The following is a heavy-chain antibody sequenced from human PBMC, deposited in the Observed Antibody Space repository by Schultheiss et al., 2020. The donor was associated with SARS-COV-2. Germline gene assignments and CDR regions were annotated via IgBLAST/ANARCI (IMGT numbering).Heavy chain of an antibody. D-gene: IGHD5-12*01. Sequence: SLKISCAASGFTFDDYGMSWVRQAPGKGLEWVSGISWNSGSIGYADSVKGRFTISRDNAKNSLYLQMNSLRAEDTAVYYCARDVATILGYFDYWGQGTLVTVSS. J-gene: IGHJ4*02. CDR2: ISWNSGSI. CDR3: ARDVATILGYFDY. V-gene: IGHV3-9*01. CDR1: GFTFDDYG.